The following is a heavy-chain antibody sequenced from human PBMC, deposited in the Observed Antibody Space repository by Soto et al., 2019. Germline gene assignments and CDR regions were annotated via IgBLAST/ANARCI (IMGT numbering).Heavy chain of an antibody. D-gene: IGHD3-10*01. CDR3: ASGADVLLWFGELPNNYYGMDV. CDR1: GGSISSSSYY. Sequence: PSETLSLTCTVSGGSISSSSYYWGWIRQPPGKGLEWIGSIYYSGSTYYNPSLKSRVTISVDTSKNQFSLKLSSVTAADTAVYYCASGADVLLWFGELPNNYYGMDVWGQGTTVT. CDR2: IYYSGST. V-gene: IGHV4-39*01. J-gene: IGHJ6*01.